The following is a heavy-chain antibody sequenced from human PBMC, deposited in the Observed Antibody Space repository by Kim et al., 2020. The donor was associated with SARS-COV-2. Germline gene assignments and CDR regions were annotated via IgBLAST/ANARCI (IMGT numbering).Heavy chain of an antibody. CDR2: SYI. D-gene: IGHD5-12*01. CDR3: HSGYHFSY. Sequence: SYIYYADSGKGRFTISRDNAKNSLYLQMNSLRAEDTAVYYCHSGYHFSYWGQGTLVTVSS. J-gene: IGHJ4*02. V-gene: IGHV3-21*01.